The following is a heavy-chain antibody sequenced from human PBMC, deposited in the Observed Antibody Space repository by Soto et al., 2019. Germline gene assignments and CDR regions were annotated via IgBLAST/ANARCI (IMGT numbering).Heavy chain of an antibody. CDR1: GFPLSTSGVA. Sequence: QITLKESGPTLVKPTQTLTLTCTFSGFPLSTSGVAVGWVRQPPGKALEWLALIDWGDNKRYRSSLQSRLTITKDTSKNQGVLTMTNMDPVDTGTYYCAHRRPTHLAFDSGGQGTLVSVSS. CDR2: IDWGDNK. J-gene: IGHJ4*02. V-gene: IGHV2-5*02. CDR3: AHRRPTHLAFDS.